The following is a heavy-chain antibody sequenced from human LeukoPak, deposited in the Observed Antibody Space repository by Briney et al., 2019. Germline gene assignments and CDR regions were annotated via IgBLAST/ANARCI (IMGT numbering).Heavy chain of an antibody. D-gene: IGHD6-6*01. CDR3: VRDQGGSSSH. Sequence: GGSLRLSCAASGFTVSSNDMSWVRQAPGKGLECISVIYSGGSTDYADSVKGRLTISRDNSKNTLYLQMNSLRAEDTAVYYCVRDQGGSSSHWGQGTLVTVSS. CDR1: GFTVSSND. CDR2: IYSGGST. J-gene: IGHJ4*02. V-gene: IGHV3-53*01.